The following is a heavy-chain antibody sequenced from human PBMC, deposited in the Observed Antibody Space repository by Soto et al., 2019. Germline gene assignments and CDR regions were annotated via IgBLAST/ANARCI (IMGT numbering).Heavy chain of an antibody. CDR2: IDPSDSYT. J-gene: IGHJ6*02. V-gene: IGHV5-10-1*01. Sequence: PGESLKISCKGSGYSFTSYWISWVRQMPGKGLEWMGRIDPSDSYTNYSPSFQGHVTISADKSISTAYLQWRSLKASDTDMYYCARIHDFWSGYPLGMDVWGQGTTVTVSS. D-gene: IGHD3-3*01. CDR1: GYSFTSYW. CDR3: ARIHDFWSGYPLGMDV.